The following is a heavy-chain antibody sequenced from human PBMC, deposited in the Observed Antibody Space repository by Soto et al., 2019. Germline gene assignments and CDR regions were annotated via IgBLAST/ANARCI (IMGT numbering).Heavy chain of an antibody. CDR2: ISSSSSTI. CDR3: ARVGNRQWLAVYDAFDI. D-gene: IGHD6-19*01. Sequence: PGGSLRLSCAASGFTFSSYSMNWVRQAPGKGLEWVSYISSSSSTIYYADSAKGRFTISRDNAKNSLYLQMNSLRDEDTAVYYCARVGNRQWLAVYDAFDIWGQGTMVTVSS. CDR1: GFTFSSYS. V-gene: IGHV3-48*02. J-gene: IGHJ3*02.